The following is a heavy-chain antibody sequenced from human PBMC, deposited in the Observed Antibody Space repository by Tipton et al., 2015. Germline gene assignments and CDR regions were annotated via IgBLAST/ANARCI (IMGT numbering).Heavy chain of an antibody. V-gene: IGHV4-34*01. J-gene: IGHJ4*02. CDR2: ITHSGST. D-gene: IGHD5-12*01. Sequence: TLSLTCAVYGDSFSGFYWSWIRQPPGKGLEWIGEITHSGSTNHNPSLKSRVTMSVDTSKNQFSLNLSSVTAADTAVYFCAKTHGAYDWYLDHWGQGTLVTVSS. CDR3: AKTHGAYDWYLDH. CDR1: GDSFSGFY.